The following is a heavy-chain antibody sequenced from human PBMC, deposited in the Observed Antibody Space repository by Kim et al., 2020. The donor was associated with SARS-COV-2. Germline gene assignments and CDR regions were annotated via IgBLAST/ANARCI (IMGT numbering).Heavy chain of an antibody. D-gene: IGHD2-15*01. Sequence: SETLSLTCTVSGGSISSSSYYWGWIRQPPGKGLEWIGSIYYSGSTYYNPSLKSRVTISVDTSKNQFSLKLSSVTAADTAVYYCARRFIGYCSGGSCSNFDYWGQGTLVTVSS. J-gene: IGHJ4*02. CDR1: GGSISSSSYY. CDR3: ARRFIGYCSGGSCSNFDY. V-gene: IGHV4-39*01. CDR2: IYYSGST.